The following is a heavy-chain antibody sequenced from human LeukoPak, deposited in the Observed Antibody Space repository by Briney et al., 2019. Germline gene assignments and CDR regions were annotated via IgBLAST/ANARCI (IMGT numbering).Heavy chain of an antibody. V-gene: IGHV4-59*01. J-gene: IGHJ1*01. CDR1: GGSISSYY. D-gene: IGHD4-17*01. CDR2: IYYSGST. Sequence: SETLSLTCTVSGGSISSYYWSWIRQPPGKGLEWIGYIYYSGSTNYNPSLKSRVTISVDTSKNQFSLKLSSVTAADTAVYYCARDRSAVRWFLFQHWGQGTLVTVSS. CDR3: ARDRSAVRWFLFQH.